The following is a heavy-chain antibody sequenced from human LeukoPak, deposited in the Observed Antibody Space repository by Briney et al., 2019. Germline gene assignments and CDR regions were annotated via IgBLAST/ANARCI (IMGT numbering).Heavy chain of an antibody. Sequence: PSETLSLTCTVSGYSINSGYFWGWVRQPPGKGPEWIGSIFHTGDVYYNPSLRSRVTLSIDTSRNQVSLKLRSVTAADTAVYYCARLSWFGESIYYFDYWGQGTLVTVSS. J-gene: IGHJ4*02. V-gene: IGHV4-38-2*02. CDR2: IFHTGDV. CDR3: ARLSWFGESIYYFDY. CDR1: GYSINSGYF. D-gene: IGHD3-10*01.